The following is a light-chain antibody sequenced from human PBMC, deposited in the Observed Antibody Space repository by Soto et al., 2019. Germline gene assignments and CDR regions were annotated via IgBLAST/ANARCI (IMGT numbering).Light chain of an antibody. CDR1: QSVWTY. J-gene: IGKJ5*01. Sequence: DILLTQSPATLSLYPGERATLSCRASQSVWTYLAWYQQKRGQAPRLLMYDASNRASGVPARFSGSGSGTDFTLTISSLEPEDFAVYYCQQRNNWPRSTFGQGTRLEIK. V-gene: IGKV3-11*01. CDR2: DAS. CDR3: QQRNNWPRST.